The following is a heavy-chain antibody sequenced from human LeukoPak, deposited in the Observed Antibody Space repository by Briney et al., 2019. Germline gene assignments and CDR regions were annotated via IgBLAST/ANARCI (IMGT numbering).Heavy chain of an antibody. CDR1: GFTFSTYS. Sequence: GGSLRLSCAASGFTFSTYSMNWVRQAPGKGLEWVSSISRNSRYIYYADSMRGRFTISRDNAKNSLYLQINSLRAEDTAVYYCAKDPSVYHRDYIIRWGQGTLVTVSS. D-gene: IGHD4-11*01. CDR2: ISRNSRYI. V-gene: IGHV3-21*04. CDR3: AKDPSVYHRDYIIR. J-gene: IGHJ4*02.